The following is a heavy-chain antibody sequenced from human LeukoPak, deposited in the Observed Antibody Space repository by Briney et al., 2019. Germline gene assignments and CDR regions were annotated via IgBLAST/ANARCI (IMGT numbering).Heavy chain of an antibody. CDR3: ARGTGYYRAFYYYGMDV. D-gene: IGHD3-9*01. Sequence: ASVKVSCKASGYTFTSYDINWVRQATGQGLEWMGWMNPNSGNTGYAQKFQGRVTMTRNTSISTAYMELSSLRSEDTAVYYCARGTGYYRAFYYYGMDVWGQGTTVTVSS. V-gene: IGHV1-8*01. J-gene: IGHJ6*02. CDR1: GYTFTSYD. CDR2: MNPNSGNT.